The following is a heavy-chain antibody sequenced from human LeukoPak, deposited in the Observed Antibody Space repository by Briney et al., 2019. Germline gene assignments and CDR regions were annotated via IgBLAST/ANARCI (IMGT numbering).Heavy chain of an antibody. J-gene: IGHJ4*02. Sequence: ASVKDSCKASGSTLTSYGISWVRQAPGQGLEWMGWISAYNGNTNYAQKLQGRVTMTTDTSTSTAYMELRSLRSDDTAVYYCARGCGGSCYSVAPHDYWGQGTLVTVSS. V-gene: IGHV1-18*01. CDR3: ARGCGGSCYSVAPHDY. D-gene: IGHD2-15*01. CDR1: GSTLTSYG. CDR2: ISAYNGNT.